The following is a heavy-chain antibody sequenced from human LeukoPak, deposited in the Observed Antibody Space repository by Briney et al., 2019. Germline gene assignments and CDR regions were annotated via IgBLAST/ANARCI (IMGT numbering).Heavy chain of an antibody. V-gene: IGHV4-38-2*02. CDR2: IYHSGST. J-gene: IGHJ5*02. Sequence: SETLSLTCTVSGNSISSGYYWGWIRQPPGKGLEWIGSIYHSGSTYYNPSLKSRVTISVDTSKNQFSLKLSSVTAADTAVYYCARSPTYDGDNWFDPWGQGTLVTVSS. D-gene: IGHD3-22*01. CDR3: ARSPTYDGDNWFDP. CDR1: GNSISSGYY.